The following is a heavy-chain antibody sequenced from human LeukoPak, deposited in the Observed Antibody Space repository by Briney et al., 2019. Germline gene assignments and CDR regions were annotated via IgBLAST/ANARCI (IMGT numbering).Heavy chain of an antibody. Sequence: GGSLRLSCAASGFTFTTAWMNWVRQAPGKGLEWVGRIKSKTDGGTTDYAAPVKGRFTISRDDSKNTLYLQMNSLKTEDTAVYYCTTGITMVRGVIHLIDYWGQGTLVTVSS. J-gene: IGHJ4*02. CDR2: IKSKTDGGTT. D-gene: IGHD3-10*01. CDR3: TTGITMVRGVIHLIDY. V-gene: IGHV3-15*01. CDR1: GFTFTTAW.